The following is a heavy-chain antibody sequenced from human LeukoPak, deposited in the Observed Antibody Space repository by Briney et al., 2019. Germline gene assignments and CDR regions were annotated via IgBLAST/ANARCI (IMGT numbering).Heavy chain of an antibody. D-gene: IGHD3-3*01. CDR3: WAFSSGYGTPY. CDR2: IYSGGST. Sequence: GGSLRLSCAASGFTVSSNYMSWVRQAPGKGLEWVSVIYSGGSTYYADSVKGRFTISRDNSKNTLYLQMNSLRAEDTAVYYCWAFSSGYGTPYWGQGTLVTVSS. V-gene: IGHV3-53*01. J-gene: IGHJ4*02. CDR1: GFTVSSNY.